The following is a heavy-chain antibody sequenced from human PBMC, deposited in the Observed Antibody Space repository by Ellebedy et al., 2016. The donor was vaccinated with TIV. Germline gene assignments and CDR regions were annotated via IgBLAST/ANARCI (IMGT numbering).Heavy chain of an antibody. CDR2: INEDGTKK. V-gene: IGHV3-7*01. CDR1: GFSFSSYW. Sequence: GESLKISCAASGFSFSSYWMTWVRQAPGKGLEWVANINEDGTKKHYVDSVRGRFTISRDYAGNSLFLQMNSLRAEDTSVYYCATDGSYGDYLSPAHAFENWGQGTVVIVSS. D-gene: IGHD4-17*01. CDR3: ATDGSYGDYLSPAHAFEN. J-gene: IGHJ3*02.